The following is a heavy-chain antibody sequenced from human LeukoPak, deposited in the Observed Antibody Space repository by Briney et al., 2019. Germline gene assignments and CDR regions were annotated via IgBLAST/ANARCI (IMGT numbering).Heavy chain of an antibody. Sequence: GGSLRLSCAASGFTVSSNEMSWVRQAPGKGLEWVSSISGGSTYYADSRKGRFTISRDNSKNTLYLQMNSLRAEDTAVYYCAKDDIVVVPAVPDAFDIWGQGTMVTVSS. D-gene: IGHD2-2*01. CDR1: GFTVSSNE. J-gene: IGHJ3*02. V-gene: IGHV3-38-3*01. CDR3: AKDDIVVVPAVPDAFDI. CDR2: ISGGST.